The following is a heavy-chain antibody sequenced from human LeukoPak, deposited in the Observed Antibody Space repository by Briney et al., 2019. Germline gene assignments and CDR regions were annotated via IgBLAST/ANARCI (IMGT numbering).Heavy chain of an antibody. Sequence: SETLSLTCSVSGGPVSRDSYYWSWIRQPPGKGLEWIAYIYYTGSTKYNPSLKSRVTISVDTSKNQFSLKLNSVTAADTAVYYCARTGYCSGGSCYGGWFDPWGQGTLVSVSS. CDR2: IYYTGST. V-gene: IGHV4-61*01. CDR1: GGPVSRDSYY. D-gene: IGHD2-15*01. CDR3: ARTGYCSGGSCYGGWFDP. J-gene: IGHJ5*02.